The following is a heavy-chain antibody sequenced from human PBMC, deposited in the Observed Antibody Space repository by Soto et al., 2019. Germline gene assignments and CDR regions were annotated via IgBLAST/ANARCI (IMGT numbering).Heavy chain of an antibody. Sequence: GGSLRLSCAASGFTFSSYGMHWVRQAPGKGLEWVAVIWYDGSNKYYADSVKGRFTISRDNSKNTLYLQMNSLRAEDTAVYYCARRYCSSTSRKDAFDIWGQGTMVTVSS. D-gene: IGHD2-2*01. CDR3: ARRYCSSTSRKDAFDI. V-gene: IGHV3-33*01. CDR1: GFTFSSYG. CDR2: IWYDGSNK. J-gene: IGHJ3*02.